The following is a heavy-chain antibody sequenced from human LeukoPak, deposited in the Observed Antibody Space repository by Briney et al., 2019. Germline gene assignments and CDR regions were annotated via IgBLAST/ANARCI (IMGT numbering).Heavy chain of an antibody. Sequence: GGSLRLSCAASGFTFSSYGMHWVRQAPGKGLEWVAVIWYDGSNKYYADSVKGRFTISRDNSKNTLYLQMNSLRAEDTAVYYCASDGKTLYGMDVWGQGTTVTVSS. J-gene: IGHJ6*02. CDR1: GFTFSSYG. V-gene: IGHV3-33*01. CDR3: ASDGKTLYGMDV. CDR2: IWYDGSNK.